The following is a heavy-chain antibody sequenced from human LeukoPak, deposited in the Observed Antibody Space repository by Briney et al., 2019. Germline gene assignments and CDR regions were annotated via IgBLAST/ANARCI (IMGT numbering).Heavy chain of an antibody. Sequence: ASVKVSCKASGYNFIGYYMHWVRQAPGQGLEWMGWINPHSGDTNYAQLFQGRVTLTRDTSISTFYMELSRLRSEDTAVYYCARSPISRVIAAAGYYYYYGMDVWGQGTTVTVSS. D-gene: IGHD6-13*01. CDR1: GYNFIGYY. CDR3: ARSPISRVIAAAGYYYYYGMDV. V-gene: IGHV1-2*02. CDR2: INPHSGDT. J-gene: IGHJ6*02.